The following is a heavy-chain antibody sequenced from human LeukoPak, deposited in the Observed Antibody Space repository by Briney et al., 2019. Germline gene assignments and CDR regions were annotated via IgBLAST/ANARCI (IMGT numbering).Heavy chain of an antibody. D-gene: IGHD3-10*01. V-gene: IGHV1-3*01. CDR2: INAGNGNT. CDR1: GYTFTSYA. CDR3: ARDRAERAYYYGSGSYRRRRGFDY. Sequence: ASVKVSCKASGYTFTSYAMHRVRQAPGQRLEWMGWINAGNGNTKYSQKFQGRVTITRDTSASTAYMELSSLRSEDTAVYYCARDRAERAYYYGSGSYRRRRGFDYWGQGTLVTVSS. J-gene: IGHJ4*02.